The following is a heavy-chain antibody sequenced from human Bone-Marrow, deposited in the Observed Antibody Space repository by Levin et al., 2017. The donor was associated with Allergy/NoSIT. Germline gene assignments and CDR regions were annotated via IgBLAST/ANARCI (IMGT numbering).Heavy chain of an antibody. CDR2: INYDGSA. CDR3: AKGGSLAATAIDF. J-gene: IGHJ4*02. V-gene: IGHV4-34*01. CDR1: GESLSGYY. Sequence: SETLSLTCAVYGESLSGYYWSWIRQPPGKGLEWIGEINYDGSANSNPSLMSRVIISGDMSKNKFSLNLRSVTAADTAVYYCAKGGSLAATAIDFWAQGTLVTVSS. D-gene: IGHD6-13*01.